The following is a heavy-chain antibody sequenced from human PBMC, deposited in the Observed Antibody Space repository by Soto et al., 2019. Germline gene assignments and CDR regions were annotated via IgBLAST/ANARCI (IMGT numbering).Heavy chain of an antibody. CDR2: ISGSGGST. V-gene: IGHV3-23*01. D-gene: IGHD3-22*01. CDR1: GFTFSSYA. CDR3: AKDPKRIVVYAFDS. Sequence: EVQLLESGGGLVQPGGSLRLSCAASGFTFSSYAMSWVRQAPGKGLEWVSAISGSGGSTYYADSVKGRFTISRDKSTNTLYLPMNSLRAEDTAVYYCAKDPKRIVVYAFDSWGQGTMVTVSS. J-gene: IGHJ3*02.